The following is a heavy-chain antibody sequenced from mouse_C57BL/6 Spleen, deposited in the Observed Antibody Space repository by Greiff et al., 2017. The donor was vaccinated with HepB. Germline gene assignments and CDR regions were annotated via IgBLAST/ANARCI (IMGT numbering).Heavy chain of an antibody. CDR2: IYPSDSET. Sequence: VQLQQPGAELVRPGSSVKLSCKASGYTFPSYWMDWVKQRPGQGLEWIGNIYPSDSETHYNQKFKDKATLTVDKSSSTAYMQLSSLTSEDSAVYYCARGGDESFAYWGQGTLVTVSA. CDR3: ARGGDESFAY. V-gene: IGHV1-61*01. CDR1: GYTFPSYW. J-gene: IGHJ3*01.